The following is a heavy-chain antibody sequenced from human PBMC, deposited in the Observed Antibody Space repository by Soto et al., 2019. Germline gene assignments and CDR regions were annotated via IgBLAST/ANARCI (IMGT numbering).Heavy chain of an antibody. V-gene: IGHV1-69*01. D-gene: IGHD3-10*01. CDR2: IIPMYGPA. J-gene: IGHJ5*02. CDR3: ARVTSMVRGVIDNWFDP. CDR1: GGTFSSYA. Sequence: QVPLVQSGAEVKKPGYSVTVSCKASGGTFSSYAIHWVRQAPGHGLEWMGGIIPMYGPAKYAQRFQGRVTITADESTTTVYMELTSLTSQDTAVYYCARVTSMVRGVIDNWFDPWGHGTLVTVSS.